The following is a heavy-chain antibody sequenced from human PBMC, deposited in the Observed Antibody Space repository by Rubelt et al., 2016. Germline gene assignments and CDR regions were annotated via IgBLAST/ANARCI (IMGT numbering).Heavy chain of an antibody. D-gene: IGHD4-17*01. V-gene: IGHV1-3*01. CDR1: GYTFTSYA. CDR3: ARGDATVPRSYWYFDL. Sequence: QVQLVQSGAEVKKPGASVKVSCKASGYTFTSYAMHWVRQAPGQRLEWMGWINAGNGNTKYSQKFQGKVTITRYTSASTSYMELSSLRSEDTAVYYCARGDATVPRSYWYFDLWGRGTLVTVSS. CDR2: INAGNGNT. J-gene: IGHJ2*01.